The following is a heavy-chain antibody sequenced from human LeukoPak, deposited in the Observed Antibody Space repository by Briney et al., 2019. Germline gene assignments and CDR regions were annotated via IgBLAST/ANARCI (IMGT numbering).Heavy chain of an antibody. Sequence: GGSLRLSCAASGFTVSSQYMSWVRQAPGKGLEWVSVIYTGGTTHYADSVKGRFTISRDNAKNKLYLQMNSLRAEDTAVYYCARRKVVSAYYYGMDVWGQGTTVTVSS. CDR3: ARRKVVSAYYYGMDV. CDR2: IYTGGTT. J-gene: IGHJ6*02. CDR1: GFTVSSQY. D-gene: IGHD2-2*01. V-gene: IGHV3-66*01.